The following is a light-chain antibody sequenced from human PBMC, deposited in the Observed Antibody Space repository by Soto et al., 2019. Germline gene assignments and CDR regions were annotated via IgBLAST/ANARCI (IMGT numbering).Light chain of an antibody. CDR1: QSISNY. Sequence: EIVVTQSPATLSLSPGERATLSCRASQSISNYLAWYQQKPGQAPRLLIYDASNRATGIPARFSGSGSGTDFTLTISSLEPEDCAVYYCQQRSNWPPVTFGQGTKVDIK. V-gene: IGKV3-11*01. CDR2: DAS. J-gene: IGKJ2*01. CDR3: QQRSNWPPVT.